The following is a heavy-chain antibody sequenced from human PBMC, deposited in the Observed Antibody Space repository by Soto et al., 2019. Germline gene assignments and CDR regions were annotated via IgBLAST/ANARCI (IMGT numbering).Heavy chain of an antibody. D-gene: IGHD3-16*01. CDR3: ARGGGNFDQ. CDR1: GFSLSKYW. CDR2: VKQDGSDK. V-gene: IGHV3-7*04. J-gene: IGHJ4*02. Sequence: QLVESGGGLVQPGGSLRLTCAASGFSLSKYWMSWVRQAPGRGLEWVANVKQDGSDKNYVDSVKGRFTISRDNAKNSLYLQMNSLRAEDTAVYYCARGGGNFDQWGQGTLVTVSS.